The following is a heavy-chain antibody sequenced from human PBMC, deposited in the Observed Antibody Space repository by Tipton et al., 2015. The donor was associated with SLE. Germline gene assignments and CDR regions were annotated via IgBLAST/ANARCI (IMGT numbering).Heavy chain of an antibody. Sequence: TLSLTCSVSGASIKSYYWSWIRQPPGKGLEWIGDISYTGNTYYNPSLRSRVTISVDTSKNQFSLKLRSVTAADTAVYYCAGRGDLVVVTSYLDYWGHGTLVTVST. J-gene: IGHJ4*01. CDR3: AGRGDLVVVTSYLDY. V-gene: IGHV4-59*01. D-gene: IGHD2-21*02. CDR1: GASIKSYY. CDR2: ISYTGNT.